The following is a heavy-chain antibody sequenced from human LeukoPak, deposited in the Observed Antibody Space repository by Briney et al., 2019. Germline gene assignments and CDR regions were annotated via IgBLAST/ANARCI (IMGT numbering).Heavy chain of an antibody. CDR2: ISGSGGST. Sequence: GGSLRLSCAASGFTFSSYGMSWVRQAPGKGLEWVSAISGSGGSTYYADSVKGRFTISRDNAKNSLYLQMNRLRAEDTAFYYCARGLMGGYPLFDYWGHGTLVTVSS. J-gene: IGHJ4*01. D-gene: IGHD3-22*01. CDR3: ARGLMGGYPLFDY. CDR1: GFTFSSYG. V-gene: IGHV3-23*01.